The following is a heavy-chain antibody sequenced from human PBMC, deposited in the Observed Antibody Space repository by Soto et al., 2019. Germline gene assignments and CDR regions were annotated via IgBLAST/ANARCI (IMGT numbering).Heavy chain of an antibody. CDR2: ISYDGSNK. D-gene: IGHD3-10*01. CDR1: GFTFGSYA. Sequence: GGSLRLSCAASGFTFGSYAMHWVRQAPGKGLEWVAVISYDGSNKYYADSVKGRFTISRDSSKNTLYLQMNSLRAEDTAVYYCARDEGEYGSGSYYNWFDPWGQGTLVTVSS. J-gene: IGHJ5*02. V-gene: IGHV3-30-3*01. CDR3: ARDEGEYGSGSYYNWFDP.